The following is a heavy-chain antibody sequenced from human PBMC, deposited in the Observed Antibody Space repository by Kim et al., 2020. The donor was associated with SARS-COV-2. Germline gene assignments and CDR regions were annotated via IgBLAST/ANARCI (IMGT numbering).Heavy chain of an antibody. D-gene: IGHD3-22*01. CDR2: IKSKTDGGTT. CDR3: TTLYYDSSGYYPSFDY. J-gene: IGHJ4*02. Sequence: GGSLRLSCAASGFTFSNAWMSWVRQAPGKGLEWVGRIKSKTDGGTTDYAAPVKGRFTISRDDSKNTLYLQMNSLKTEDTAVYYCTTLYYDSSGYYPSFDYWGQGTLVTVSS. CDR1: GFTFSNAW. V-gene: IGHV3-15*01.